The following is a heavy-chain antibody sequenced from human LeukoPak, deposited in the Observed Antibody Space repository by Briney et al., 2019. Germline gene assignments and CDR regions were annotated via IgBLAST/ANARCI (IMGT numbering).Heavy chain of an antibody. CDR2: INHSGST. Sequence: SETLSLTCAVYGGSFSGYYWSWIRQPPGKGLEWIGEINHSGSTNYNPSLKSRVTISVDTSKNQFSLKMSSVTAADTAVYYCARGSSSPRHYFDYWGQGTLVTVSS. CDR3: ARGSSSPRHYFDY. CDR1: GGSFSGYY. D-gene: IGHD6-13*01. V-gene: IGHV4-34*01. J-gene: IGHJ4*02.